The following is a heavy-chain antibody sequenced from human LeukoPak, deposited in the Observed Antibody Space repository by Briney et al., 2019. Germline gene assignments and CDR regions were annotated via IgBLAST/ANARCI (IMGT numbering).Heavy chain of an antibody. CDR1: GFTFSTNG. J-gene: IGHJ4*02. D-gene: IGHD4-17*01. CDR2: ISFDGSNK. CDR3: ARDPTLFYGDYVDY. V-gene: IGHV3-30*19. Sequence: PGRSLRLSCAASGFTFSTNGMHWVRQPPGKGLEWVAIISFDGSNKYYADSVKGRFTISRDNPQNTLYLQLNSLRPEDTAVYYCARDPTLFYGDYVDYWGQGTLVTVSS.